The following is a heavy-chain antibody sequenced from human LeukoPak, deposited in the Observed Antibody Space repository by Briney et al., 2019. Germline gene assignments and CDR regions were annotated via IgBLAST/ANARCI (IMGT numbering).Heavy chain of an antibody. J-gene: IGHJ6*02. CDR1: GGSISSSSYY. Sequence: SETLSLTCTVSGGSISSSSYYWGWIRQPPGKGLEWIGSIYYSGSTYYNPSLKSEVTISVDTSKNQFSLKLSSVTAADTAVYYCARSVDYYYGMDVWGQGTTVTVSS. V-gene: IGHV4-39*07. CDR2: IYYSGST. CDR3: ARSVDYYYGMDV.